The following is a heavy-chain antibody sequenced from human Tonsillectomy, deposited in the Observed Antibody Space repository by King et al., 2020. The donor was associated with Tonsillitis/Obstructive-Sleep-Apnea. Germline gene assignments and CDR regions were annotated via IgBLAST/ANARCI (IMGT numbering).Heavy chain of an antibody. V-gene: IGHV3-23*04. Sequence: VQLVESGGGLAQPGGSLRLSCAASGFTFNNYAMTWVRQAPGKGLEWVSSVSGSSAYTYYADSVKGRFTISRDNSMNTLYLQMNSLRAEDTAVYYCAEDLRCQSRSCYMNYYNYVGGGGRGTTVTV. J-gene: IGHJ6*03. D-gene: IGHD2-2*02. CDR1: GFTFNNYA. CDR2: VSGSSAYT. CDR3: AEDLRCQSRSCYMNYYNYVGG.